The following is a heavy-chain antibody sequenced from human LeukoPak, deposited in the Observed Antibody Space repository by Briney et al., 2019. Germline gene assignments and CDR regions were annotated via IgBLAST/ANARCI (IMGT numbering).Heavy chain of an antibody. Sequence: ASVKVSCKASGYTFTGYYMHWVRQATGQGLEWMGWMSPNSGNTGYAQKFQGRVTMTRNTSISAAYMELSSLRSEDTAVYYCARSRGLCGGSCYRNWFDPWGQGTLVTVSS. CDR1: GYTFTGYY. V-gene: IGHV1-8*02. J-gene: IGHJ5*02. CDR2: MSPNSGNT. D-gene: IGHD2-15*01. CDR3: ARSRGLCGGSCYRNWFDP.